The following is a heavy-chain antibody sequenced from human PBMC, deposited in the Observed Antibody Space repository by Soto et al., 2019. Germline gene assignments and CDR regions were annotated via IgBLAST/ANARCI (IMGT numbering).Heavy chain of an antibody. CDR1: GGSISSSSYY. CDR2: IYYSGST. V-gene: IGHV4-39*01. J-gene: IGHJ4*02. D-gene: IGHD3-10*01. Sequence: PSETLSLTCTVSGGSISSSSYYWGWIRQPPGKGLEWIGSIYYSGSTYYNPSLKSRVTISVDTSKNQFSLKLSSVTAADTAVYYCARVVRGVIIHFDYWGQGTLVTVSS. CDR3: ARVVRGVIIHFDY.